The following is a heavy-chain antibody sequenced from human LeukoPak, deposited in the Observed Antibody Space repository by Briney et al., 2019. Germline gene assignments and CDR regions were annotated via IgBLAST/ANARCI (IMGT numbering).Heavy chain of an antibody. Sequence: GGSLRLSCAASGFTFSSYAMSWVRQAPGKGLEWVSAISGSGGSTYYADSVKGRFTIFRDNSKNTLYLQMNSLRAEDTAVYYCAKGDYYDSSGIDYWGQGTLVTVSS. CDR1: GFTFSSYA. J-gene: IGHJ4*02. D-gene: IGHD3-22*01. V-gene: IGHV3-23*01. CDR3: AKGDYYDSSGIDY. CDR2: ISGSGGST.